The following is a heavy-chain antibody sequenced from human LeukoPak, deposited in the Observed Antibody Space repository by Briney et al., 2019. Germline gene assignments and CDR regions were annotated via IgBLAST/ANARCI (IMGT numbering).Heavy chain of an antibody. CDR2: ISSSSSYI. Sequence: GGSLRLSCAASGFTFSSYSMNWVRQAPGKGLEWVSSISSSSSYIYYADSVKGRFTISRDDSQNTLYLQLNSLRAEDTAVYYCARSYGSATYAFDSWGQGTLVTVSS. D-gene: IGHD3-10*01. CDR1: GFTFSSYS. V-gene: IGHV3-21*01. J-gene: IGHJ4*02. CDR3: ARSYGSATYAFDS.